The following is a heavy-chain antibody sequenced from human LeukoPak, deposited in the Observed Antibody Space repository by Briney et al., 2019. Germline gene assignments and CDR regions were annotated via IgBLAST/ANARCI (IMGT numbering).Heavy chain of an antibody. D-gene: IGHD2-2*01. CDR2: IRSKAYGGTT. V-gene: IGHV3-49*03. CDR1: GFTFGDYG. CDR3: TRDQGYCSSTSCYHWLDP. Sequence: PGRSLRLSCTASGFTFGDYGMSWFRQAPGKGLEWVGFIRSKAYGGTTEYAASVKGRFSISRDDSKSIAYLQMNSLKTEDTAVDYCTRDQGYCSSTSCYHWLDPWGQGTLVTVSS. J-gene: IGHJ5*02.